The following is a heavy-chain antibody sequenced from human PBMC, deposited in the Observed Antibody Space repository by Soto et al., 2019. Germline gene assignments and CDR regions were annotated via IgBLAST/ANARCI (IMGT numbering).Heavy chain of an antibody. CDR3: ARDQLWFGDFNTWGMDV. CDR2: IYHSGST. V-gene: IGHV4-4*02. CDR1: GGSISSSNW. J-gene: IGHJ6*02. D-gene: IGHD3-10*01. Sequence: QVQLQESGPGLVKPSGTLSLTCAVSGGSISSSNWWSWVRQPPGKGLEWIGEIYHSGSTNYNPSPKSRVTLSVDKSKNQFSLKLSSVTAADTAVYYCARDQLWFGDFNTWGMDVWGQGTTVTVSS.